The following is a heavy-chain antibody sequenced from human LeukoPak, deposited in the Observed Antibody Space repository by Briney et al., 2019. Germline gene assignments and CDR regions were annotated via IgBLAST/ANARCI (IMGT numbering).Heavy chain of an antibody. J-gene: IGHJ3*02. CDR2: IIPIFGTA. V-gene: IGHV1-69*13. D-gene: IGHD1-26*01. CDR1: GGTFSSYA. Sequence: ASVKVSCKASGGTFSSYAISWVRQAPGQGLEWMGGIIPIFGTANYAQKFQGRVTITADESTSTAYMELSSLRSEDTAVYYCARSGVGAIDAFDIWGQGTMVTVSS. CDR3: ARSGVGAIDAFDI.